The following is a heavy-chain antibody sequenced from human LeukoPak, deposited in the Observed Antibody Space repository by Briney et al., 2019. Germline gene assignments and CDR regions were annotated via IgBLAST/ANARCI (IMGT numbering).Heavy chain of an antibody. CDR1: GFTFSSYA. CDR2: ISGSGAST. J-gene: IGHJ6*02. D-gene: IGHD6-6*01. V-gene: IGHV3-23*01. Sequence: SGGSLRLSCAASGFTFSSYAMSWVRQAPGKGLEWVSAISGSGASTYYADSVKGRFTISRDNSKNTLYLQMNSLRAEDTAVYYCAKDTAARRGPYGMDVWGQGTTVTVSS. CDR3: AKDTAARRGPYGMDV.